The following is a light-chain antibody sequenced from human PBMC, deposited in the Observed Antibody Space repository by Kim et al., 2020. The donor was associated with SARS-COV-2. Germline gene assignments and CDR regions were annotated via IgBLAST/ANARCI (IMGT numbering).Light chain of an antibody. V-gene: IGKV3-15*01. CDR3: QQYNDWPLLT. J-gene: IGKJ4*01. Sequence: PGERVTRSCRASQSVRNNLAWYQQRPGQAPRLLIYGASTRATDVSDRFSGSGSGTEFTLTIRSLQSEDLAVYYWQQYNDWPLLTFGGGTKVDIK. CDR2: GAS. CDR1: QSVRNN.